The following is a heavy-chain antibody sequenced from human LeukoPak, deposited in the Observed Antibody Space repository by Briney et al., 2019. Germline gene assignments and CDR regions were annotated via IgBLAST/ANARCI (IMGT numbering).Heavy chain of an antibody. D-gene: IGHD5-12*01. CDR2: ISSSGSII. CDR3: ARDPDLRRGYDGEGY. CDR1: GFMFSSFE. V-gene: IGHV3-48*03. J-gene: IGHJ4*02. Sequence: GGSLRLSCAASGFMFSSFEMNWVRQAPGKGLEWVSKISSSGSIIYYADSVKGRFTISRDNAKNSLYLQMNSLRAEDTAVYYCARDPDLRRGYDGEGYWGQGTLVTVSS.